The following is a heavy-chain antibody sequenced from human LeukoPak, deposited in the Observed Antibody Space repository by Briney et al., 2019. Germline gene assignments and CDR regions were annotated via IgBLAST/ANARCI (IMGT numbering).Heavy chain of an antibody. CDR1: GGSISSYY. Sequence: SETLSLTCTVSGGSISSYYWSWIRQPAGKGLEWIGRIHTSGSTNYSPSLKSRVTMSVDTSKNQFSLKLSSVTAADSAVYYCARDRYYYDSSARYFDYWGQGTLVTVSS. CDR3: ARDRYYYDSSARYFDY. CDR2: IHTSGST. V-gene: IGHV4-4*07. D-gene: IGHD3-22*01. J-gene: IGHJ4*02.